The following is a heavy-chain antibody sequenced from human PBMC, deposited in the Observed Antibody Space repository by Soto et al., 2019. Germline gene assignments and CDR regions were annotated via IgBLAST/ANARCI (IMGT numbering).Heavy chain of an antibody. V-gene: IGHV1-69*02. CDR3: ARAGRVDTAMINNWFDP. CDR1: GGTFSSYT. J-gene: IGHJ5*02. D-gene: IGHD5-18*01. CDR2: IIPILGIA. Sequence: QVQLVQSGAEVKKPGSSVKVSCKASGGTFSSYTISWVRQAPGQGLEWMGRIIPILGIANYAQKFQGRVTITADKSTSTAYMELRSLRSEDTAVYYCARAGRVDTAMINNWFDPWGQGTLVTVSS.